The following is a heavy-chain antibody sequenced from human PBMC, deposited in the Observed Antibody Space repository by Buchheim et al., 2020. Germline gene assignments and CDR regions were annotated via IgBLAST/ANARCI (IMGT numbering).Heavy chain of an antibody. CDR1: GGPISSSNW. D-gene: IGHD6-13*01. CDR2: IFHSGST. J-gene: IGHJ4*02. V-gene: IGHV4-4*02. CDR3: ARLAAAGTYFDY. Sequence: VQLQESGPGLVKPSGTLSLICAVSGGPISSSNWWGWVRQPPGKGLEWIGEIFHSGSTNYNSSLKSRVTISLDKSKNQLSLKLSSVTAADAAVYYCARLAAAGTYFDYWGQGIL.